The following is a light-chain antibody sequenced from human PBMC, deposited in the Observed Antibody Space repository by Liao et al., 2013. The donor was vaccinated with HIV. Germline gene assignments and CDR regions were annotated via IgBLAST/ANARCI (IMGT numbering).Light chain of an antibody. V-gene: IGLV3-21*04. CDR1: NIGAKS. Sequence: SYELTQPPSVSVAPGKTARITCGGNNIGAKSVHWYQQKSGQTPVLVIYYDDDRPSGIPERYSGSNSGNTATLTISRVEAGDEADYYCQVWDSSSDHYFFGTGTKVTVL. J-gene: IGLJ1*01. CDR2: YDD. CDR3: QVWDSSSDHYF.